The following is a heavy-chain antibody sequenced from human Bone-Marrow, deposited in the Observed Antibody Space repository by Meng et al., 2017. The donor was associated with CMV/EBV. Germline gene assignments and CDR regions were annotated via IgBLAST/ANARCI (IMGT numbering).Heavy chain of an antibody. CDR1: GYTFTGYY. CDR3: ARPDCSSTSCYYGMDV. Sequence: ASVKVSCKASGYTFTGYYIHWVRQAPGQGLEWMGWMNPNSGSTGYAQKFQGRVIMTWNTSISTAYIELSSLRSEDTAVYYCARPDCSSTSCYYGMDVWGQGTTVTVSS. J-gene: IGHJ6*02. D-gene: IGHD2-2*01. V-gene: IGHV1-8*02. CDR2: MNPNSGST.